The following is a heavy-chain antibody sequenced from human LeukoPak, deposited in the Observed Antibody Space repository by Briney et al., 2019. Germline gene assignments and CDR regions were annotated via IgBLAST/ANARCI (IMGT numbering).Heavy chain of an antibody. CDR1: GFTFSSYD. V-gene: IGHV3-48*03. CDR3: ARDTTVRYYYYCGMDV. CDR2: ISSSGSTI. D-gene: IGHD4-11*01. J-gene: IGHJ6*02. Sequence: GGSLRLSCAASGFTFSSYDMNWVRQAPGKGLEWVSYISSSGSTIYYADSVKGRFTTSRDNAKNSLYLQMNSLRAEDTAVYYCARDTTVRYYYYCGMDVWGQGTTVTVSS.